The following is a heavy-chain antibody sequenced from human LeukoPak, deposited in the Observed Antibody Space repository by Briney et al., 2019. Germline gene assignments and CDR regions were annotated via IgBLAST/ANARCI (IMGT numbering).Heavy chain of an antibody. J-gene: IGHJ4*02. Sequence: EASVKVSCKASGYTFTSYGISWVRQAPGQGLEWMGWISAYNGNTNYAQKLQGRVTMTTDTSTSTAYMELRSLRSDDTAVYYCARENGPGSYYNLLYDYWGQGTLVTVSS. V-gene: IGHV1-18*01. D-gene: IGHD3-10*01. CDR2: ISAYNGNT. CDR1: GYTFTSYG. CDR3: ARENGPGSYYNLLYDY.